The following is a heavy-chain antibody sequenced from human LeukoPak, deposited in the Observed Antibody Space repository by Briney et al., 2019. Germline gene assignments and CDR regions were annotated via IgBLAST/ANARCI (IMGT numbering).Heavy chain of an antibody. CDR2: ISGSGGTT. CDR1: GFTFSSYA. CDR3: AKRTLTPSESHSPLDY. Sequence: GGSLRLSCTASGFTFSSYAMSWVRQAPGKGPEWVSTISGSGGTTYYADSVKGRFTISRDNSRNTEYLQMNSLRAEDTAVYYCAKRTLTPSESHSPLDYWGQGTLVTVSS. D-gene: IGHD1-26*01. V-gene: IGHV3-23*01. J-gene: IGHJ4*02.